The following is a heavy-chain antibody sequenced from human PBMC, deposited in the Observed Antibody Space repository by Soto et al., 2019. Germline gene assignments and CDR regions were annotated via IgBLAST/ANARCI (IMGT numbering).Heavy chain of an antibody. CDR1: GFTFSSYA. CDR3: AKDRDGAAAGPTKFHGMDV. CDR2: ISGSGDST. J-gene: IGHJ6*02. Sequence: EVQLLESGGGLVQPGGSLRLSCAASGFTFSSYAMSWVRQAPGKGLEWVSVISGSGDSTYYADSVRGRFTISRDNSKNTLYLQMNSLRAADTAVYYCAKDRDGAAAGPTKFHGMDVWGQGTTVTVSS. V-gene: IGHV3-23*01. D-gene: IGHD6-13*01.